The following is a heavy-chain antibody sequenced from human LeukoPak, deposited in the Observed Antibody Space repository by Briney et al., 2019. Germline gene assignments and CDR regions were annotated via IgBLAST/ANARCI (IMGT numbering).Heavy chain of an antibody. D-gene: IGHD6-13*01. V-gene: IGHV1-18*01. J-gene: IGHJ4*02. Sequence: ASVKFSCKASGYIFTSYGISWVRQAPGQGLEWMGWISTYNGNTDYAQKVQGRVTMTTDTSTSTAYMELRNLRSDDTAVYYCARDRLLGQQLVPSFDYWGQGTLVTVSS. CDR1: GYIFTSYG. CDR3: ARDRLLGQQLVPSFDY. CDR2: ISTYNGNT.